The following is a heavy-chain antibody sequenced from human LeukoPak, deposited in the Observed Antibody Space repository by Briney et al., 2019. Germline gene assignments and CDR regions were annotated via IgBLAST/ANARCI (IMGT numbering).Heavy chain of an antibody. Sequence: SETLSLTCAVYGGSFSGYCWSWIRQPPGKGLEWIGEINHGGSTNYNPSLKSRVTISVDTSKNQFSLKLSSVTAADTAVYYCSRRKGGDDIRDRFDPWGQGTLVTVSS. CDR2: INHGGST. D-gene: IGHD5-12*01. V-gene: IGHV4-34*01. J-gene: IGHJ5*02. CDR3: SRRKGGDDIRDRFDP. CDR1: GGSFSGYC.